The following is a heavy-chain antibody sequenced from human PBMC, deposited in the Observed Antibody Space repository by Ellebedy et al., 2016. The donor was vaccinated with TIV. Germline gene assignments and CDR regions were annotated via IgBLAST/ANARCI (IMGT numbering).Heavy chain of an antibody. CDR1: GYTFTSYY. CDR3: ARRRLGSAMVRGSKGVDAFDI. V-gene: IGHV1-46*01. D-gene: IGHD3-10*01. J-gene: IGHJ3*02. CDR2: INPSGGST. Sequence: ASVKVSXXASGYTFTSYYMHWVRQAPGQGLEWMGIINPSGGSTSYAQKFQGRVTMTRDTSTSTVYMELSSLRSEDTAVYYCARRRLGSAMVRGSKGVDAFDIWGQGTMVTVSS.